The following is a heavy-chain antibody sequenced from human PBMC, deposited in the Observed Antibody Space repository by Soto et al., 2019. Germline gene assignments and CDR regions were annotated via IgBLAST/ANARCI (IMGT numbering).Heavy chain of an antibody. CDR2: IFYSGST. CDR3: ARHSGGVLGYFHH. J-gene: IGHJ1*01. V-gene: IGHV4-39*01. D-gene: IGHD2-8*02. CDR1: GGSINRSSYY. Sequence: QLQLQESGPGLVKPSENLSLTCTVSGGSINRSSYYWGWIRQPPGKGLEWIGSIFYSGSTYYNPSLEIRVTISVDTSKNQFSLLLSSVTAADTAVYHCARHSGGVLGYFHHWGQGTLVTVSS.